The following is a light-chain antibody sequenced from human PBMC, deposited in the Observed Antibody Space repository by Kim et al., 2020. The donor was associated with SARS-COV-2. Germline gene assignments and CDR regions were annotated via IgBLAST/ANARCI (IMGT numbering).Light chain of an antibody. CDR3: QQYGSSSLT. Sequence: GDRATRSGSASDSVSSNYIAWYQQKPGKAPRLLIYSACSRATGITDRFSGSGSRTDFTLTISRLEPEDVAVYYCQQYGSSSLTFGGGTKVDIK. CDR1: DSVSSNY. CDR2: SAC. J-gene: IGKJ4*02. V-gene: IGKV3-20*01.